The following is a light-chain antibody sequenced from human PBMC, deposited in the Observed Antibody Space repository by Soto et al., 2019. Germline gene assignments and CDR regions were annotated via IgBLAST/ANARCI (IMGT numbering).Light chain of an antibody. CDR2: DVT. V-gene: IGLV2-14*03. CDR3: SSYTSSSTRV. J-gene: IGLJ2*01. CDR1: SSDVGGYNY. Sequence: QSVLTQPASVSGSPGQSITISCTGTSSDVGGYNYVSWYQQHPGKAPKLMIYDVTNRPSGVSNRFSGSKSGSTASLTISGLKAEDEADYYCSSYTSSSTRVFGGGTKLTVL.